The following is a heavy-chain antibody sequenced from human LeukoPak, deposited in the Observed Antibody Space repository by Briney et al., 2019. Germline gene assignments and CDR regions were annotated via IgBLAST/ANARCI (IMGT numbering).Heavy chain of an antibody. V-gene: IGHV3-48*03. CDR1: GFTFSSYE. CDR3: TRDPRNLDY. D-gene: IGHD1-14*01. J-gene: IGHJ4*02. Sequence: GGSLRLSCAASGFTFSSYEMNWVRQAPGKGLEWVSYISSSGSTIYYADSVKGRFTISRDNAKNSLYLQMNSLRVEDTAVYYCTRDPRNLDYWGQGTLVTVSS. CDR2: ISSSGSTI.